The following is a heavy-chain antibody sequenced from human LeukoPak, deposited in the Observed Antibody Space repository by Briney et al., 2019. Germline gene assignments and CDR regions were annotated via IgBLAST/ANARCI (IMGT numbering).Heavy chain of an antibody. CDR2: IWYDGSNK. J-gene: IGHJ4*02. V-gene: IGHV3-33*01. CDR1: GFTFSSYG. CDR3: ARAEMATILIDY. D-gene: IGHD5-24*01. Sequence: GGSLRLSCAASGFTFSSYGMHWIRQAPGKGLEGVARIWYDGSNKYYADSVKGRFTISRDNSKNTLHLQMNSLRAEDTAVYYCARAEMATILIDYWGQGTLVTVSS.